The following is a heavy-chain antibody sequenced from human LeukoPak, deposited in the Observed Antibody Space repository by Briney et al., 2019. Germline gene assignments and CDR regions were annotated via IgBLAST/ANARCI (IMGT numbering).Heavy chain of an antibody. J-gene: IGHJ4*02. CDR1: DFTVSDNY. CDR3: GGSGSYYTPSYY. Sequence: GGSLRLSCATSDFTVSDNYMSWVRQAPGRGLEWVSVISDGGVTYYADSVKGRFTISRGDSNDTLYLQMNSLRPEDTAVYYCGGSGSYYTPSYYWGQGTLVTVSS. V-gene: IGHV3-53*01. D-gene: IGHD3-10*01. CDR2: ISDGGVT.